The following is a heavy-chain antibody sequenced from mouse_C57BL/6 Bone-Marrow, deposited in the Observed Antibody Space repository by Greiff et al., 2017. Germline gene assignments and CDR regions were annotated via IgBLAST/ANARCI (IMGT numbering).Heavy chain of an antibody. D-gene: IGHD1-1*01. Sequence: QVQLQQPGAELVQPGASVKLSCKASGYTFTSYWMHLVKQRPGQGLEWIGMIHPNSGSTNYNEKFKSKATLTVDKSSSTAYMQLSSLTSEDSAVYYCARFVITTTYWGQGTLVTVSA. CDR3: ARFVITTTY. CDR1: GYTFTSYW. CDR2: IHPNSGST. J-gene: IGHJ3*01. V-gene: IGHV1-64*01.